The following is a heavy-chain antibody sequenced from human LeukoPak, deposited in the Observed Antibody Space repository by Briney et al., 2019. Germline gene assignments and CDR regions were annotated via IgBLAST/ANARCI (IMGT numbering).Heavy chain of an antibody. CDR2: ITVASGNA. CDR3: VGGSLGY. CDR1: GYAFITSS. V-gene: IGHV1-3*01. J-gene: IGHJ4*02. Sequence: ASVKVSCKTLGYAFITSSIYWVRQAPGQRLEWLGWITVASGNARYSENLQGRITLTRDTSANTAYMELRNLRSEDTAVYYCVGGSLGYWGQGTLVTVSP.